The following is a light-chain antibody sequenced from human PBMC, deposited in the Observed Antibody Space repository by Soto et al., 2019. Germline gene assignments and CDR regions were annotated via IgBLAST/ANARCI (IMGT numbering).Light chain of an antibody. V-gene: IGLV2-8*01. CDR2: EVS. J-gene: IGLJ1*01. CDR3: SSYAGSNILYV. Sequence: QSVLTQPPSASGSPGQSVTISCTGTSSDVGGYHYVSWYQQHPGKAPKLMIYEVSKRPSGVPDRFSGSKSGNTASLTVSGLQAEDEADYYCSSYAGSNILYVFGTGTKVT. CDR1: SSDVGGYHY.